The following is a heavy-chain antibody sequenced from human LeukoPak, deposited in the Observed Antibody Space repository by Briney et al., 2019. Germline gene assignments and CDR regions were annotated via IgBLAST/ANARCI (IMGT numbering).Heavy chain of an antibody. CDR1: GYTFSSYW. J-gene: IGHJ4*02. Sequence: GESLKISCKGSGYTFSSYWIGWVRQMPGKGLEGMGIIYPGDSDTRYSLSLQGQVTISVDTSIGTAYLQWSSLKASDTAIYYCARQNDFRLDYWGQGTLVTVSS. CDR3: ARQNDFRLDY. D-gene: IGHD3-3*01. CDR2: IYPGDSDT. V-gene: IGHV5-51*01.